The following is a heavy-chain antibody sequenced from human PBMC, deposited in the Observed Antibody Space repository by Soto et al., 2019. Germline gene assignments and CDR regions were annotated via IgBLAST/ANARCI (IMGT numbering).Heavy chain of an antibody. CDR3: AGDRDYDVWSGLRPKNWFAR. J-gene: IGHJ5*02. V-gene: IGHV3-21*01. Sequence: EVQLVESGGGLVKPGGSLRLSCAASGFTFSSYSMNWVRQAPGKGLEWVSSISSSSSYIYYADSVKGRFTISRDNAKNSRYLQMNSLRAEDTAVYNCAGDRDYDVWSGLRPKNWFARWGQGTLVTVSS. CDR1: GFTFSSYS. D-gene: IGHD3-3*01. CDR2: ISSSSSYI.